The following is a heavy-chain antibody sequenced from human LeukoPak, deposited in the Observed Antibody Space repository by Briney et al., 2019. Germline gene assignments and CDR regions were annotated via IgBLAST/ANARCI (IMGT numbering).Heavy chain of an antibody. D-gene: IGHD4-17*01. CDR1: GFTFNGFW. J-gene: IGHJ6*03. V-gene: IGHV3-7*01. CDR3: TRDALYGDPSYYYMDV. CDR2: IKQDGRDI. Sequence: PGGSLRLSCAASGFTFNGFWMSWVRQAPGKGLEWVANIKQDGRDIYYLGSVRGRFTISRDNAMNSLYLQMNSLRAEDTAVYYCTRDALYGDPSYYYMDVWGKGTTVTVSS.